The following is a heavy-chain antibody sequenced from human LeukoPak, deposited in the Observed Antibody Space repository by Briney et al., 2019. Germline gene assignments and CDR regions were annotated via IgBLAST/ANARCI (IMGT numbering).Heavy chain of an antibody. D-gene: IGHD3-22*01. Sequence: SETLSLTCTVSAGSISSSDYYWGWIRQSPGKGLEWIGRVSYSGNTYYNPSLKSRVTISVDTSKNHFSLRLSSVTAADTAVYYCSRLTHSYYSDTSGYYPYYYMDVWGEGTTVAVSS. CDR2: VSYSGNT. CDR1: AGSISSSDYY. V-gene: IGHV4-39*02. CDR3: SRLTHSYYSDTSGYYPYYYMDV. J-gene: IGHJ6*03.